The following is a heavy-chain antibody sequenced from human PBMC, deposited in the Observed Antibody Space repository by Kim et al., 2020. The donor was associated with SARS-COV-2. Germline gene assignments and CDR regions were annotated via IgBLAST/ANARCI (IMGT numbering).Heavy chain of an antibody. CDR2: ISGGGGST. Sequence: GGSLRLSCAASGFTFSSFAMSWVRQAPGKGLEWVSAISGGGGSTYYADSVKGRFTISRDNSKNTLYLQMNSLRVEDTAVYYCASPAPPRDGYNIVGVFDIWGQGTRVTVFS. CDR3: ASPAPPRDGYNIVGVFDI. J-gene: IGHJ3*02. CDR1: GFTFSSFA. V-gene: IGHV3-23*01. D-gene: IGHD1-26*01.